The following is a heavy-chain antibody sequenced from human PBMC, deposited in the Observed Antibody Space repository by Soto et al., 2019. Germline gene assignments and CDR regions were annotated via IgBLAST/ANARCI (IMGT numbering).Heavy chain of an antibody. V-gene: IGHV4-39*01. Sequence: SETLSLTCTVSGGSISSSSYYWGWVRQPPGKGLEWIGSIYYSGSTYYNPSLKSRVTISVDTSKNQFSLKLSSVTAADTAVYYCARHGAGYCSSTSCYSGGSYYYYGMDVWGQGTTVTVSS. CDR1: GGSISSSSYY. CDR3: ARHGAGYCSSTSCYSGGSYYYYGMDV. J-gene: IGHJ6*02. D-gene: IGHD2-2*02. CDR2: IYYSGST.